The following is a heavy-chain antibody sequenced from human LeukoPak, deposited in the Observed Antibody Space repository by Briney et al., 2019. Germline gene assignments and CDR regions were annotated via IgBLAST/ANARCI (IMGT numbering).Heavy chain of an antibody. CDR2: IYYSGST. V-gene: IGHV4-59*01. CDR1: GGSISSYY. CDR3: ARTKGWFDP. Sequence: SETLSHTCTVSGGSISSYYWSWIRQPPGKGLEWIGYIYYSGSTNYNPSLKSRVTISVDTSKNQFSLKLSSVTAADTAVYYCARTKGWFDPWGQGTLVTVSS. J-gene: IGHJ5*02.